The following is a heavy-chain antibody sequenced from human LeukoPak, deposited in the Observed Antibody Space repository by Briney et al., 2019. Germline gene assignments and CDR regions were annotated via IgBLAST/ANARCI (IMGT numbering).Heavy chain of an antibody. V-gene: IGHV3-13*04. D-gene: IGHD3-10*01. CDR3: ARGRGWGTFDI. J-gene: IGHJ3*02. CDR1: GFTFSSSG. Sequence: GGSLRLSCAASGFTFSSSGMHWVRQGTGKGLEWVSAIGTAGDTYYPGSVKGRFTTSRENAKNSLYLQMNSLRVGDTAVYYCARGRGWGTFDIWGQGTMVTVSS. CDR2: IGTAGDT.